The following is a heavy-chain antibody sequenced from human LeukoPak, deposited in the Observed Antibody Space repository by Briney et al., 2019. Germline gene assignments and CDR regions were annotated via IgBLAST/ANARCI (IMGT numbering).Heavy chain of an antibody. CDR3: AIWTSGNY. V-gene: IGHV3-7*01. J-gene: IGHJ4*02. Sequence: GGSLRLSCAASGFTFNRSWMNWFRQAPGKGLEWVANMDPSGSQKRYVDSVKGRFIISKDNPGASLYLDMYSLRAEDTAIYYCAIWTSGNYWGQGTLVTVSS. CDR2: MDPSGSQK. D-gene: IGHD1-1*01. CDR1: GFTFNRSW.